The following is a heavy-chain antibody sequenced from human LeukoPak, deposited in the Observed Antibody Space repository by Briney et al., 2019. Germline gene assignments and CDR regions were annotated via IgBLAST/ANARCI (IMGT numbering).Heavy chain of an antibody. CDR1: GGSIRSSSYN. V-gene: IGHV4-39*07. CDR2: IHYTGTT. Sequence: SETLSLTCTVSGGSIRSSSYNWGWISQPPGKGLEWIGSIHYTGTTFYNPSLKSRVTISVDTSKNQFSLRLSSVTAADTAVYYCARIGGSFYFYYYMDVWGKGTTVTVSS. CDR3: ARIGGSFYFYYYMDV. D-gene: IGHD1-26*01. J-gene: IGHJ6*03.